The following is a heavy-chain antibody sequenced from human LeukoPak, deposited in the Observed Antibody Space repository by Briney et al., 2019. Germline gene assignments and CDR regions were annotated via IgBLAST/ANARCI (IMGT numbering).Heavy chain of an antibody. D-gene: IGHD3-10*01. J-gene: IGHJ6*03. Sequence: SVKVSCKASGGTFSSYAISWVRQAPGQGLEWMGGIIPIFGTANYAQKFQGRVTITTDESTSTAYMELSSLRSEDTAVYYCARCLWVRGVIEGPMAGYYYYYMDVWGKGTTVTVSS. CDR2: IIPIFGTA. V-gene: IGHV1-69*05. CDR1: GGTFSSYA. CDR3: ARCLWVRGVIEGPMAGYYYYYMDV.